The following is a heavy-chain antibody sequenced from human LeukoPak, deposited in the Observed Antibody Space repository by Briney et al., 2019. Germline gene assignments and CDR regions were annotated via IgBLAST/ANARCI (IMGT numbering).Heavy chain of an antibody. CDR1: GFTFSSYS. V-gene: IGHV3-21*01. CDR2: ISSSSSYI. J-gene: IGHJ3*02. CDR3: ARVVIAVAGTGAFDI. Sequence: PGGSLRLSCAASGFTFSSYSMNWVRQAPGKGLEWVPSISSSSSYIYYADSVKGRFTISRDNAKNSLYLQMNSLRAEDTAVYYCARVVIAVAGTGAFDIWGQGTMVTVSS. D-gene: IGHD6-19*01.